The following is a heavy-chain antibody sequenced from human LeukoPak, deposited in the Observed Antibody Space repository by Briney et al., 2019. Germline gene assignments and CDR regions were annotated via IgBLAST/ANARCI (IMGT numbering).Heavy chain of an antibody. CDR2: IIPIFGTA. CDR1: GGTFSSYA. CDR3: AREVVVVPAAMGVRYYMDV. V-gene: IGHV1-69*13. Sequence: SVKVSCKASGGTFSSYAISWVRQAPGQGLEWMGGIIPIFGTANYAQKFQGRVTITADESTSTAYMELSSLRSEDTAVYYCAREVVVVPAAMGVRYYMDVWGKGTTVTVSS. J-gene: IGHJ6*03. D-gene: IGHD2-2*01.